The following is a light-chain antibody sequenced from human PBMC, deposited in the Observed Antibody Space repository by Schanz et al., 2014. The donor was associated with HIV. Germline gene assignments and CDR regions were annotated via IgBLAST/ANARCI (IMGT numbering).Light chain of an antibody. CDR1: QSVSGSQ. CDR2: ATS. J-gene: IGKJ4*01. V-gene: IGKV3-20*01. CDR3: QHYGDSRGT. Sequence: EIVLTQSPGRLSLSPGERATLSCRASQSVSGSQLAWFQLKRGQPPRLLIYATSFRAVGIPDRFSGSGSETDFTLTISGLEPEDFAVYYCQHYGDSRGTFGGGTEVDIK.